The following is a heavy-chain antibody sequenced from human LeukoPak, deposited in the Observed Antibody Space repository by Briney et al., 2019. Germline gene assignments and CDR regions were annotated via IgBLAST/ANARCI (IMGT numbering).Heavy chain of an antibody. V-gene: IGHV3-74*01. CDR3: ARSNQAHDY. D-gene: IGHD1-14*01. Sequence: GGSLRLSCAASGYTLSSYCMHCVPQVPRKGRVWVARINPGGSSITYADSVKGRFTLSRDNAKNTLYLQMDSLRAEDTGVYYGARSNQAHDYWGQGTLVTVSS. J-gene: IGHJ4*02. CDR2: INPGGSSI. CDR1: GYTLSSYC.